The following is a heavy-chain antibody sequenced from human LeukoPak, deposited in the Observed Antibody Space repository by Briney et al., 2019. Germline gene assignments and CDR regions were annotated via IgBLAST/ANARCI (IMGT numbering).Heavy chain of an antibody. CDR3: AKDIGVLGFGELLYRMNGIGY. Sequence: PGGSLRLSCAACGFTFSTYSMNWVRQAPGKGLEWVSSISSSSSYIYYADSLRGRVTISRDNSKNALYLQMNSLRAEDTAVYYCAKDIGVLGFGELLYRMNGIGYWGQGTLVTVSS. CDR2: ISSSSSYI. J-gene: IGHJ4*02. CDR1: GFTFSTYS. D-gene: IGHD3-10*01. V-gene: IGHV3-21*01.